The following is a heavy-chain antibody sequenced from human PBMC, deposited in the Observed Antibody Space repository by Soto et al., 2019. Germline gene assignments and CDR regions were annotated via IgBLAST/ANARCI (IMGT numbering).Heavy chain of an antibody. CDR3: AHNRYCTNGVCYTLDAFDI. J-gene: IGHJ3*02. CDR1: GFSLSTSRVG. V-gene: IGHV2-5*02. D-gene: IGHD2-8*01. CDR2: IYWDDAK. Sequence: QITLKESGPTLVKPTQTLTLTCTFSGFSLSTSRVGVGWIRQPPGKALEWLALIYWDDAKRYSPSLKSRLTNTKDTPKNQVVLTMANLDPVDTAPYYCAHNRYCTNGVCYTLDAFDIWGQGTMVTVSS.